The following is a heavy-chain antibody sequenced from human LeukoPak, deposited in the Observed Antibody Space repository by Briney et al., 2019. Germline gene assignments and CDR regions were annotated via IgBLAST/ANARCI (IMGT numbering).Heavy chain of an antibody. D-gene: IGHD3-3*01. CDR1: GGSISSSNYY. CDR3: AISSPMDYDFWSGYYASPYYYYGMDV. J-gene: IGHJ6*02. Sequence: SETLSLTCTVSGGSISSSNYYWGWVRQPPGKGLEWIGSTSYTGSTFSNPSLKSRVTISVDTSKNQLSLKLSSVTAADTAVYYCAISSPMDYDFWSGYYASPYYYYGMDVWGQGTTVTVSS. CDR2: TSYTGST. V-gene: IGHV4-39*01.